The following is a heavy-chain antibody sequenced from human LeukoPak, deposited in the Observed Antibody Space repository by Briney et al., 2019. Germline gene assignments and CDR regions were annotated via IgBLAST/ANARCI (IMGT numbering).Heavy chain of an antibody. D-gene: IGHD6-13*01. CDR3: ASDSSSSPAYYHYYMDA. Sequence: GGSLRLSCAASGFIFRDYTMTWVRQAPGKGREWVSHIRSSGADIRYADSVKGRFTISRDDAKSSLFLQMNSPRAEDTGVYYCASDSSSSPAYYHYYMDAWGKGTTVTVSS. CDR1: GFIFRDYT. CDR2: IRSSGADI. V-gene: IGHV3-21*05. J-gene: IGHJ6*03.